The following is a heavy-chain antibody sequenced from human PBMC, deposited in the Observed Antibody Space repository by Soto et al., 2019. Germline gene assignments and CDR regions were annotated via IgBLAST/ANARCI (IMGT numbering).Heavy chain of an antibody. D-gene: IGHD6-19*01. CDR1: GFTFSSYG. V-gene: IGHV3-30*18. Sequence: LRLSCAASGFTFSSYGMHWVRQAPGKGLEWVAVISYDGSNKYYADSVKGRFTISRDNSKNTLYLQMNSLRAEDTAVYYCAKDQSGYSSGFLDYWGQGTLVTVSS. CDR2: ISYDGSNK. J-gene: IGHJ4*02. CDR3: AKDQSGYSSGFLDY.